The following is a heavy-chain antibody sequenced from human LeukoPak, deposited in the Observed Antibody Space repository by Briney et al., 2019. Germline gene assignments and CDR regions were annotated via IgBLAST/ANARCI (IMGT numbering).Heavy chain of an antibody. V-gene: IGHV1-18*01. D-gene: IGHD1-1*01. CDR3: ARPGATNWFDP. CDR2: ISAYNVNT. J-gene: IGHJ5*02. Sequence: VASVKVSCKSSGYTFTTYGITWVRQAPGQGLEWMGWISAYNVNTNYAQKLQGRVTMTTDTSTSTAYMELRSLRSDDTAVYYRARPGATNWFDPWGQGTLVTVSS. CDR1: GYTFTTYG.